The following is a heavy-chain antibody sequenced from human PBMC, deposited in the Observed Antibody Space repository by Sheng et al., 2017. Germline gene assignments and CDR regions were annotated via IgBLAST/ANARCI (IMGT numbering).Heavy chain of an antibody. Sequence: EVQLVASGGGLVQPGGSLRLSCAASAFTVSTNYMTWVRQAPGKGLEWVSVIYSGGSTYYADSVKGRFTISRDNSKNTLYLQMNSLRAEDTAVYYCAITLYDSGDYYRDYWGQGTLVTVSS. J-gene: IGHJ4*02. CDR1: AFTVSTNY. V-gene: IGHV3-66*01. CDR2: IYSGGST. CDR3: AITLYDSGDYYRDY. D-gene: IGHD3-22*01.